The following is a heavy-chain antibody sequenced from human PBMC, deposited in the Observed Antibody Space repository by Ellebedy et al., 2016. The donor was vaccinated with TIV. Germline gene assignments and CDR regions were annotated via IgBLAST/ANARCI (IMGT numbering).Heavy chain of an antibody. J-gene: IGHJ3*02. D-gene: IGHD3-3*01. V-gene: IGHV4-59*01. Sequence: SETLSLXCTVSGGSISSYYWSWIRQPPGKGLEWIGYIYYSGSTNYNPSLKSRVTISVDTSKNQFSLKLSSVTAADTAVYYCASRAIFGMGIDAFDIWGQGTMATVSS. CDR2: IYYSGST. CDR1: GGSISSYY. CDR3: ASRAIFGMGIDAFDI.